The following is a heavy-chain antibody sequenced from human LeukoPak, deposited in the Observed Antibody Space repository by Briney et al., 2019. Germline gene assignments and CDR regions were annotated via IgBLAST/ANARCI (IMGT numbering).Heavy chain of an antibody. CDR3: ARDRGQYYCDYNWFDS. CDR2: IYDRGST. V-gene: IGHV4-39*07. CDR1: GDSIRSSSYG. D-gene: IGHD4-17*01. Sequence: TETLSLTCTVSGDSIRSSSYGWGWVRQPPGKGLEWSGSIYDRGSTHYDPSLKSRLTISLDTCKNAFSLKLSCVTAADTAVYSCARDRGQYYCDYNWFDSWGQGTLVTVSS. J-gene: IGHJ5*01.